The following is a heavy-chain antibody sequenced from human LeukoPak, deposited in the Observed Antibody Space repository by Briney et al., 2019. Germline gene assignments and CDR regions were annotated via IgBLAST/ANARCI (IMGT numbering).Heavy chain of an antibody. V-gene: IGHV4-59*01. CDR1: GGPISIYY. J-gene: IGHJ6*03. CDR2: IYYSGST. D-gene: IGHD2-15*01. Sequence: SETLSLTCTVSGGPISIYYWSWIRQPPGKGLEWIGYIYYSGSTNYNPSLKSRVTISVDTSKNQFSLKLSSVTAADTAVYYCARSVEGYCSGGSCYSYYYYMDVWGKGTTVTVSS. CDR3: ARSVEGYCSGGSCYSYYYYMDV.